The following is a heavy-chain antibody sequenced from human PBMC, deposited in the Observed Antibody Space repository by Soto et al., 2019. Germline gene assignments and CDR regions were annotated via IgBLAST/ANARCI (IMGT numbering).Heavy chain of an antibody. CDR2: ISSSSSTI. V-gene: IGHV3-48*01. D-gene: IGHD3-3*01. J-gene: IGHJ3*02. Sequence: PGGSLRLSCAASGFTFSSYSMNRVRQAPGKGLEWVSYISSSSSTIYYADSVKGRFTISRDNAKNSLYLQMNSLRAEDTAVYYCARDRAFWSGHDAFDIWGQGTMVTVSS. CDR1: GFTFSSYS. CDR3: ARDRAFWSGHDAFDI.